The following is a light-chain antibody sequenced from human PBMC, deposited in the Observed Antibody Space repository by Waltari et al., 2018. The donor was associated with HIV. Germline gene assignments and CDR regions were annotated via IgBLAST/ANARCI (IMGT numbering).Light chain of an antibody. CDR1: SSNLGGNF. Sequence: QSVLTQPPSASGTPGQRVTISCSGSSSNLGGNFVFWYQQFPGTAPKLLIYRNNRRPSGVPDRFSGSNSGTSASLAISGLQSEDEADYYCTTWDDSLSGPVFGGGTKLTVL. CDR2: RNN. CDR3: TTWDDSLSGPV. J-gene: IGLJ2*01. V-gene: IGLV1-47*01.